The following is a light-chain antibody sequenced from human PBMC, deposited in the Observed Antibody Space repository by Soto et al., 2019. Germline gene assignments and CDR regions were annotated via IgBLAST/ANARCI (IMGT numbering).Light chain of an antibody. CDR3: SSYTTGNTLVP. CDR1: SSDIGAYNY. Sequence: QSALTQPASVSGSPGQSITISCIGTSSDIGAYNYVSWYQQHPGRAPKLIISEVSNRPSGVSNRFSGSKSGNTATLAISGLQPEDEADYYCSSYTTGNTLVPFGGGTKLTVL. V-gene: IGLV2-14*01. CDR2: EVS. J-gene: IGLJ2*01.